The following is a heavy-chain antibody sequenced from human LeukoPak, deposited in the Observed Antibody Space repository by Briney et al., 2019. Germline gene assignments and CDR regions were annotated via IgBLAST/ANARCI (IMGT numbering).Heavy chain of an antibody. Sequence: GGSLRLSCAFSGFTFNSYWMSWVRQAPGKGPEWVANIKEDGSEQFSVDSVKGRFTISRDNAKNSLYLQMNSLRAEDTAVYYCARGSGYSYGHDYWGQGTLVTVSS. V-gene: IGHV3-7*01. CDR2: IKEDGSEQ. CDR1: GFTFNSYW. J-gene: IGHJ4*02. D-gene: IGHD5-18*01. CDR3: ARGSGYSYGHDY.